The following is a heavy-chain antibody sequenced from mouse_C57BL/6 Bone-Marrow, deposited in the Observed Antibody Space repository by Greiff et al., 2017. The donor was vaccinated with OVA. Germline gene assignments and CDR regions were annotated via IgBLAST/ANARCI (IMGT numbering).Heavy chain of an antibody. D-gene: IGHD1-1*01. J-gene: IGHJ2*01. CDR1: GYTFTDYY. CDR3: ARCHYYGSRKDYFDY. Sequence: EVQLVESGPVLVKPGASVKMSCKASGYTFTDYYMNWVKQSHGKSLEWIGVINPYNGGTSYNQKFKGKATLTVDKSSSTAYMELNSLTSEDSAVYYCARCHYYGSRKDYFDYWGQGTTLTVSS. V-gene: IGHV1-19*01. CDR2: INPYNGGT.